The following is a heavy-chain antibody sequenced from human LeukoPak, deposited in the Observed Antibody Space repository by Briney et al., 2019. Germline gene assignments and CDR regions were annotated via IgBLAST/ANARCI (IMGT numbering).Heavy chain of an antibody. CDR3: AGCRITGTRPFDY. CDR1: GYSISIVYY. V-gene: IGHV4-38-2*02. D-gene: IGHD1-7*01. CDR2: IYHSGST. Sequence: SETLSLTCTVSGYSISIVYYWGWIRQPPGKGLEWIGSIYHSGSTYYNPSLKSRVTISVDTSKNQFSLKLSSVTAADTAVYYCAGCRITGTRPFDYWGQGTLVTVSS. J-gene: IGHJ4*02.